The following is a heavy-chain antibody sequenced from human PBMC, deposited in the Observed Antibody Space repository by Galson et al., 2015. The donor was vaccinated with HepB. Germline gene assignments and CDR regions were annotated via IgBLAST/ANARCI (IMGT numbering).Heavy chain of an antibody. J-gene: IGHJ4*02. CDR2: INAAYGNT. V-gene: IGHV1-3*01. CDR3: ARGYYYGSEEYYFDY. Sequence: SVKVSCKASGFTFASYAMHWVRQAPGQRLEWMGWINAAYGNTKYSQKFQDRVTITRDTSAGTAYMELSSLRSEDTAVHYCARGYYYGSEEYYFDYWGQGSLVTVSS. CDR1: GFTFASYA. D-gene: IGHD3-10*01.